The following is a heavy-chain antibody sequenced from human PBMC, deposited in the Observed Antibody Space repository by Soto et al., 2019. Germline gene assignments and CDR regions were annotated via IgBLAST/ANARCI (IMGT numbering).Heavy chain of an antibody. CDR2: INPNSGGT. D-gene: IGHD6-6*01. CDR1: AYTFTGYY. Sequence: SMKVSCNPSAYTFTGYYMHWVRQAPGQGLEWMGWINPNSGGTNYAQKFQGWVTMTRDTSISTAYMELSRLRSDDTAVYYCARGHIAARPYYYYYGMDVWG. CDR3: ARGHIAARPYYYYYGMDV. J-gene: IGHJ6*02. V-gene: IGHV1-2*04.